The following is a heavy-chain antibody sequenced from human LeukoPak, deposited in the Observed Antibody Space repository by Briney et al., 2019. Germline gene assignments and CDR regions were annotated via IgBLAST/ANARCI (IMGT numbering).Heavy chain of an antibody. CDR3: ARDPRFWSGYYTGWFDP. V-gene: IGHV3-23*01. CDR1: GFTFSSYA. J-gene: IGHJ5*02. CDR2: ISGSGGST. D-gene: IGHD3-3*01. Sequence: PGGSLRLSCAASGFTFSSYAMSWVRQAPGKGLEWVSAISGSGGSTYYADSVKGRFTISRDNAKNSLYLQMNGLRAEDTAVYYCARDPRFWSGYYTGWFDPWGQGTLVTVSS.